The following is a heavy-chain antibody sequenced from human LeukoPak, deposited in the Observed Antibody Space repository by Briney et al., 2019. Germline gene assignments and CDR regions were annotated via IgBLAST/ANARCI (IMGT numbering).Heavy chain of an antibody. CDR2: IIPMSGTV. V-gene: IGHV1-69*06. CDR3: ARERSSGYNDAFDI. CDR1: GGTFSTFG. J-gene: IGHJ3*02. D-gene: IGHD3-22*01. Sequence: SVKVSCKASGGTFSTFGISWVRQAPGQGLEWMGGIIPMSGTVNNAQKFQGRVTITADKSTGTAYMELSSLRSDDTAVYYCARERSSGYNDAFDIWGQGTMVTVSS.